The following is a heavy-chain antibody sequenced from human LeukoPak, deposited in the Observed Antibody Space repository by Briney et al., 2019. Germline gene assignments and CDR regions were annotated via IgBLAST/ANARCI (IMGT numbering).Heavy chain of an antibody. V-gene: IGHV1-2*02. CDR2: INPDSGDT. D-gene: IGHD6-19*01. J-gene: IGHJ6*03. CDR1: GYTFTGYY. CDR3: ARALHDSSGWPYYYYYYYMDV. Sequence: ASVKVSCKASGYTFTGYYIHWVRQAPGQGLEWMGWINPDSGDTNYAQRFQGRVTMTRNTSISTAYMELSSLRSEDTAVYYCARALHDSSGWPYYYYYYYMDVWGKGTTVTISS.